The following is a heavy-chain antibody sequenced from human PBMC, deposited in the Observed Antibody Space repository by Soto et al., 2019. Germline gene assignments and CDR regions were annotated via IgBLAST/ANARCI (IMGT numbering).Heavy chain of an antibody. J-gene: IGHJ3*02. CDR1: GGSISSYY. CDR2: IYYSGST. D-gene: IGHD6-13*01. Sequence: QVQLQESGPGLVKPSETLSLTCTVSGGSISSYYWSWIRQPPGKGLEWIGCIYYSGSTNNNPSLRSRGTRCVETSKSMSAPTVSSGAAATMGVYHCAGEGYSSSWYAWGAFDKWGPGTGVSVSS. CDR3: AGEGYSSSWYAWGAFDK. V-gene: IGHV4-59*01.